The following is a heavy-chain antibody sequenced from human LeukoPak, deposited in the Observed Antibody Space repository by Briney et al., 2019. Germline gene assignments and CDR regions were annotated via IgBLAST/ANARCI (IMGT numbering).Heavy chain of an antibody. CDR1: GGSVSSGSYY. J-gene: IGHJ4*02. CDR2: IYYSGST. D-gene: IGHD2-15*01. CDR3: GARYCSGGSCEAG. Sequence: SETLSLTCTVSGGSVSSGSYYWSWIRQPPGKGLEWIGYIYYSGSTNYNPSLKSRVTISVDTSKNQFPLKLSSVTAADTAVYYCGARYCSGGSCEAGWGQGTLVTVSS. V-gene: IGHV4-61*01.